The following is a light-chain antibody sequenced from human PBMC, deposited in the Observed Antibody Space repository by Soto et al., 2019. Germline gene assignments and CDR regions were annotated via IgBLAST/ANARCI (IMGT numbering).Light chain of an antibody. CDR3: QQYGSSPWT. V-gene: IGKV3-20*01. CDR1: QSVSSSY. Sequence: EIVLTQSPGTLSLSPGERATLSCRASQSVSSSYLAWYQQKPGQAPGLLIYGASSRATGIPDRFSSSGSGTDFPLTISRLEPEDFAVYYRQQYGSSPWTFGQGTKMEIK. J-gene: IGKJ1*01. CDR2: GAS.